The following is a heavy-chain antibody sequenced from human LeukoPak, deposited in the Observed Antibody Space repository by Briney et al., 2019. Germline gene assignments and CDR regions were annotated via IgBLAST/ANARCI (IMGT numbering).Heavy chain of an antibody. Sequence: ASVKVSCKASGGTFSSYAISWVRQAPGQGLEWMGRIIPIFGTANYAQKFQGRVTITTDESTSTAYMELSSLRSEDTAVYYCGGGVGDYYYDSSGYSYYFDYGGQGTLVTVSS. CDR3: GGGVGDYYYDSSGYSYYFDY. CDR2: IIPIFGTA. J-gene: IGHJ4*02. CDR1: GGTFSSYA. V-gene: IGHV1-69*05. D-gene: IGHD3-22*01.